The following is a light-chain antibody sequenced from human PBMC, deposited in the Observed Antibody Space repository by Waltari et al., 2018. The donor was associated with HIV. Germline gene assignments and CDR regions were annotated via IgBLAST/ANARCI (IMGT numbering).Light chain of an antibody. CDR1: QSIDIY. CDR3: QQRSSWSPP. Sequence: EIVLTQSPATLSLSPGERATLSCRASQSIDIYLAWYQQKPGQAPRLLINDASNRASDVPARFSGSGSGTDFALTISSLEPEDFAVYYCQQRSSWSPPFGGGTKVEIK. CDR2: DAS. V-gene: IGKV3-11*01. J-gene: IGKJ4*01.